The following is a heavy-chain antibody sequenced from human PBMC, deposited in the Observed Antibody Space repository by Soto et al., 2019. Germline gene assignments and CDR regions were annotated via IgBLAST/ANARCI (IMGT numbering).Heavy chain of an antibody. Sequence: ASVKVSCKASGYTFTSYGISWVRQAPGQGLEWMGWISAYNGNTNYAQKLQGRVTMTTDTSTSTADMELRSLRSADPAVYYCARDRDIVVVPAAMSQYYYYGMDVWGEGTTVTVSS. J-gene: IGHJ6*04. CDR3: ARDRDIVVVPAAMSQYYYYGMDV. CDR2: ISAYNGNT. CDR1: GYTFTSYG. D-gene: IGHD2-2*01. V-gene: IGHV1-18*01.